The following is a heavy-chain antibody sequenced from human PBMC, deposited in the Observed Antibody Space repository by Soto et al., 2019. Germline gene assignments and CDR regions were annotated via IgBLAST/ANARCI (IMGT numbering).Heavy chain of an antibody. V-gene: IGHV1-18*01. CDR3: ARGPTDYYDNSANYFLDY. CDR2: ISTYNGNT. Sequence: QVQLVHSGAEVKKPGASVKVSCKASGYTFITYGVSWVRQAPGQGLDWLGWISTYNGNTRYAERLQGRVTMTTDTTTNTAYMALRTLRSDDTAVYYCARGPTDYYDNSANYFLDYWGQGTLVTVSS. CDR1: GYTFITYG. D-gene: IGHD3-22*01. J-gene: IGHJ4*02.